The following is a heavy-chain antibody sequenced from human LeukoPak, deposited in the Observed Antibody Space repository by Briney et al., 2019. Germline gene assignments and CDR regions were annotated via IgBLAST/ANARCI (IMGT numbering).Heavy chain of an antibody. Sequence: GSSVKVSCKASGGTFSSYAISWVREAPGQGLEWMGGIIPIFGTANYAQKFQGRVTITADESTSTAYMELSSLRSEDTAVYYCARGRDDYSNYCDYWGQGTLVTVSS. J-gene: IGHJ4*02. CDR3: ARGRDDYSNYCDY. D-gene: IGHD4-11*01. V-gene: IGHV1-69*01. CDR2: IIPIFGTA. CDR1: GGTFSSYA.